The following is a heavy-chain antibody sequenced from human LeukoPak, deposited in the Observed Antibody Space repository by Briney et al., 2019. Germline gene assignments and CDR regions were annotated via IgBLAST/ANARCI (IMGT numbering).Heavy chain of an antibody. CDR1: GYTFTSYY. D-gene: IGHD3-22*01. CDR2: INPSGGST. Sequence: ASVKVSCKASGYTFTSYYMHWVRQAPGQGLEWMGIINPSGGSTSYAQKFQGRVTMTRDTSTSTVYMELSSLRAEDTAVYYCAKDISRINVIVVAPGRGIDYWGQGTLVTVSS. J-gene: IGHJ4*02. CDR3: AKDISRINVIVVAPGRGIDY. V-gene: IGHV1-46*01.